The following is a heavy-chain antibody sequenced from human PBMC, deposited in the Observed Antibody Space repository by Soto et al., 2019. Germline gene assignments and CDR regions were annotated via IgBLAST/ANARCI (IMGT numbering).Heavy chain of an antibody. J-gene: IGHJ4*02. V-gene: IGHV1-69*12. CDR3: ALLLAVAGTLDY. Sequence: QVQLVQSGAEVKKPGSSVKVSCKASGGTFSSYGISWVRQAPGQGLEWMGGIIPIFGTANYAQKFQGRVTTTADESTGTAYMDLSSLRSEDTAVYYCALLLAVAGTLDYWGQGTLVTVSS. CDR2: IIPIFGTA. CDR1: GGTFSSYG. D-gene: IGHD6-19*01.